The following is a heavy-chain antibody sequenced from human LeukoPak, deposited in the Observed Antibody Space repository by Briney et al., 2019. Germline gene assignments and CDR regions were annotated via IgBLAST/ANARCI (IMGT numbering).Heavy chain of an antibody. V-gene: IGHV4-38-2*02. J-gene: IGHJ5*02. Sequence: SETLSLTCTVSGYSISSGYYWGWIRQPPGKGLEWIGSIYHSGSTNYNPSLKSRVTISVDTSKNQFSLKLSSVTAADTAVYYCARERVVVPAADNWFDPWGQGTLVTVSS. D-gene: IGHD2-2*01. CDR3: ARERVVVPAADNWFDP. CDR1: GYSISSGYY. CDR2: IYHSGST.